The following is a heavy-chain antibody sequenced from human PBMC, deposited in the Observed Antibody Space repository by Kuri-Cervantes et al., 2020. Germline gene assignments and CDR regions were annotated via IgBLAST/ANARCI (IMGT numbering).Heavy chain of an antibody. J-gene: IGHJ4*02. CDR1: GFSFDDYA. Sequence: SLKISCAASGFSFDDYAMHWVRQVPGKGLEWVSGISWNSGSIGYADSVKGRFIISRDNTKNTLYLQMNSLRVEDTAVYYCARDPLGYCSGGRCYGYWGQGTLVTVSS. D-gene: IGHD2-15*01. CDR3: ARDPLGYCSGGRCYGY. V-gene: IGHV3-9*01. CDR2: ISWNSGSI.